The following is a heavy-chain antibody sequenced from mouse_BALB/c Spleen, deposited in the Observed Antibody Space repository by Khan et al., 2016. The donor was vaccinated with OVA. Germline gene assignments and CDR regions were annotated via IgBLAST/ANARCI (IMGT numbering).Heavy chain of an antibody. CDR2: ISYSGNT. D-gene: IGHD1-1*01. Sequence: EVELVESGPGLVKPSQSLSLTCTVTGYSITTDYAWNWIRQFPGNKLEWMRFISYSGNTKYNPSLKSRISITRDTSKNQFFLQLKSVTTEDTARYYCARVYGGDFDYWGQGTTLTVSS. V-gene: IGHV3-2*02. CDR3: ARVYGGDFDY. J-gene: IGHJ2*01. CDR1: GYSITTDYA.